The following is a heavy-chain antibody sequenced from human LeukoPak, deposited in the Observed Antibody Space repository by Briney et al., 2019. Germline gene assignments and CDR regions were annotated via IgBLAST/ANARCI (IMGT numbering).Heavy chain of an antibody. CDR3: ARMSSKWELPTFFDY. CDR1: GFTFSSYS. CDR2: ISSSSSYI. Sequence: GGSLRLSCAASGFTFSSYSMNWVRQAPGKGLEWVSSISSSSSYIYYADSVKGRFTISRDNAKSSLYLQMNSLRAEDTAVYYCARMSSKWELPTFFDYWGQGTLVTVSS. D-gene: IGHD1-26*01. V-gene: IGHV3-21*01. J-gene: IGHJ4*02.